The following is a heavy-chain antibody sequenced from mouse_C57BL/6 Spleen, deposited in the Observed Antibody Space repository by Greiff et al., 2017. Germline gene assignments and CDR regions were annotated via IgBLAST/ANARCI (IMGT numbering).Heavy chain of an antibody. Sequence: VQLQQPGAELVKPGASVKMSCKASGYTFTSYWITWVKQRPGQGLEWIGNIYPGSGSTNYNAKFKSTATLTVDTSSSTAYLQLSSLTSEDAAFYYWARADYDDVKDYYAMDYWGQGTSVTVSS. CDR1: GYTFTSYW. D-gene: IGHD2-4*01. V-gene: IGHV1-55*01. CDR2: IYPGSGST. J-gene: IGHJ4*01. CDR3: ARADYDDVKDYYAMDY.